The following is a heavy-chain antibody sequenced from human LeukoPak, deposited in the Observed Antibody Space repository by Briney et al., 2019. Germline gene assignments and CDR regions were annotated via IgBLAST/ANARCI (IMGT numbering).Heavy chain of an antibody. CDR3: ARPIRSRDNTWFDP. J-gene: IGHJ5*02. V-gene: IGHV4-39*01. CDR2: IYHTGST. Sequence: SETLSLTCTVSGGSISSSSYYWGWIRQPPGKGLEWIENIYHTGSTYYNPSLKSRVIISVDTSANQFSLKLNSVTAADTAVYYCARPIRSRDNTWFDPWGQGILVTVSS. D-gene: IGHD3-10*01. CDR1: GGSISSSSYY.